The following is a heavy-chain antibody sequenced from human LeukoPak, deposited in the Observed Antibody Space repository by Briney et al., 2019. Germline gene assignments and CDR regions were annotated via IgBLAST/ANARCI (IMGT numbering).Heavy chain of an antibody. CDR2: ISSSSSYI. CDR3: AQTRTDAFDI. CDR1: GFTFSSYS. V-gene: IGHV3-21*01. J-gene: IGHJ3*02. Sequence: GGSLRLSCAASGFTFSSYSMNWVRQAPGKGPEWVSSISSSSSYIYYADSVKGRFTISRDNAKNSLYLQMNSLRAEDTAVYYCAQTRTDAFDIWGQGTMVTVSS.